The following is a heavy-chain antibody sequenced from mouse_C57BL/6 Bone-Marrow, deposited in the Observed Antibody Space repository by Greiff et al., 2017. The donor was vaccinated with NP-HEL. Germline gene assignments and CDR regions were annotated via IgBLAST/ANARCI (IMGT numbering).Heavy chain of an antibody. V-gene: IGHV1-69*01. Sequence: VKLQQPGAELVMPGASVKLSCKASGYTFTSYWMHWVKQRPGQGLEWIGEIDPSDSYTNYNQKFKGKSTLTVDKSSSTAYMQLSSLTSEDSAVYYCARGRWLLDYAMDYWGQGTSVTVSS. D-gene: IGHD2-3*01. J-gene: IGHJ4*01. CDR3: ARGRWLLDYAMDY. CDR1: GYTFTSYW. CDR2: IDPSDSYT.